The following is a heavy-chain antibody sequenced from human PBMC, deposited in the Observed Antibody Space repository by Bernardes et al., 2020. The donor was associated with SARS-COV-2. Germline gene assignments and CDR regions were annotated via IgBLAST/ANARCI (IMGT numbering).Heavy chain of an antibody. Sequence: GGSLRLSCAASGFTFSSYSMNWVRQAPGKGLEWVSSISTSSTYMYYADSLKGRFTISRDNARNSLFLQMNSLRAEDTAVYYCARGGTAAASYYFDFWGQGTQVTVSS. CDR1: GFTFSSYS. V-gene: IGHV3-21*01. CDR2: ISTSSTYM. CDR3: ARGGTAAASYYFDF. J-gene: IGHJ4*02. D-gene: IGHD6-25*01.